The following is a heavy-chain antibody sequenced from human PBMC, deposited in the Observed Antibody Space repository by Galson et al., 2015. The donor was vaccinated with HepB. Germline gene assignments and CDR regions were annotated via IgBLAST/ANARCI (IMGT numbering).Heavy chain of an antibody. CDR2: ISSSSSYI. CDR3: AREGDYDILIGYPFGYYYYGMDV. Sequence: SLRLSCAASGFTFSSYSMNWVRQAPGKGLEWVSSISSSSSYIYYADSVKGRFTISRDNAKNSLYLQMHSLRAEDTAVYHCAREGDYDILIGYPFGYYYYGMDVWGQGTTVTVSS. V-gene: IGHV3-21*01. D-gene: IGHD3-9*01. J-gene: IGHJ6*02. CDR1: GFTFSSYS.